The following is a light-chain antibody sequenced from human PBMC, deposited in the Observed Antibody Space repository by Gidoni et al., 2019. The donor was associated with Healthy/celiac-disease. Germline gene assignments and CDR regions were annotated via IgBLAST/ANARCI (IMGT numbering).Light chain of an antibody. CDR3: QAWDSSTGV. J-gene: IGLJ2*01. Sequence: YELAPPPPVSVSPGQTASITCSGDKLGDKYACWYQQKPGQSPVLVIYQDSKRPSGIPERFSGSNSGNTATLTISGTQAMDEADYYCQAWDSSTGVFGGGTKLTVL. V-gene: IGLV3-1*01. CDR2: QDS. CDR1: KLGDKY.